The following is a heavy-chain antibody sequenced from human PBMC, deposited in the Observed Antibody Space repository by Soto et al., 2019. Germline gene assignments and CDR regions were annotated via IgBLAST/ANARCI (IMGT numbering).Heavy chain of an antibody. CDR2: VDYRGTS. J-gene: IGHJ2*01. CDR3: ARARGGEGWAFDL. CDR1: GGSLSSYS. V-gene: IGHV4-59*01. D-gene: IGHD3-10*01. Sequence: QVHLQASGPGLVKPSETLSLTCTVSGGSLSSYSWSWIRQSPGGGLEWIGNVDYRGTSNQNPSLKSRVTMSARTSRNQFSLKLTSVTAAATAVYFCARARGGEGWAFDLWGRGTLITVSS.